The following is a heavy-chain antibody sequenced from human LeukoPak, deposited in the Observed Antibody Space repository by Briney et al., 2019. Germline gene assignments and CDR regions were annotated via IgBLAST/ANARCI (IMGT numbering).Heavy chain of an antibody. CDR3: ARRPPELYSYAFDI. D-gene: IGHD5-18*01. CDR1: GYIFTSYW. V-gene: IGHV5-51*01. CDR2: IYPGDSDT. J-gene: IGHJ3*02. Sequence: GGSLKISWQGSGYIFTSYWIGWVRQLPGKGLEWMGIIYPGDSDTIYSPSFQGQVTISADKSISTAYLQWSSLKASDTAMYYCARRPPELYSYAFDIWGQGTMVTVSS.